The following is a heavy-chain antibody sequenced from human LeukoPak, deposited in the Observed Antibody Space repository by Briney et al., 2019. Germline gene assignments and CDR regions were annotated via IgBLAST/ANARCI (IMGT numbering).Heavy chain of an antibody. CDR1: GFTFSNAW. V-gene: IGHV3-15*01. CDR3: TTEGEVVRGVSLDC. D-gene: IGHD3-10*01. CDR2: IKSKSDGGTT. Sequence: GGSLRLSCEASGFTFSNAWMNWVRQAPGKGLEWVGRIKSKSDGGTTDYAAPVKGRFTISRDDSKNTLYLQMNSLKTEDTAVYYCTTEGEVVRGVSLDCWGQGTLVTVSS. J-gene: IGHJ4*02.